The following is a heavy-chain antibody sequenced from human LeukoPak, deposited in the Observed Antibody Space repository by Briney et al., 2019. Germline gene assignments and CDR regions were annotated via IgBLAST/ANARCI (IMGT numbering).Heavy chain of an antibody. D-gene: IGHD1-14*01. CDR2: IIPLFGTT. V-gene: IGHV1-69*06. J-gene: IGHJ4*02. CDR1: GDTLSETA. Sequence: SVKVSFKMFGDTLSETAITGLRQAPGQGLEWVGRIIPLFGTTKSAQGFQDRVTLSADKSTNTSYMELTSLRYDDTAVYYGALEPFNPVFTFRPFYFASWGQGTLITVSS. CDR3: ALEPFNPVFTFRPFYFAS.